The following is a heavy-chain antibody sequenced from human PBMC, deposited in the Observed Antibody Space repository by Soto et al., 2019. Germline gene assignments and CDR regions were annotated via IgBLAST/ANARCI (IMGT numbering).Heavy chain of an antibody. D-gene: IGHD1-20*01. CDR1: RFSFSSVR. V-gene: IGHV3-23*01. J-gene: IGHJ3*01. Sequence: PXRCLRLSCAACRFSFSSVRLDWVRQAPGKGPGWVSTVRRGGDVSHYTDSVKGRFTISRDNPRRTLHLQMDSLRAEDAAVYFCVRRAITATTNWGAFDVWGQGTVVTVSS. CDR2: VRRGGDVS. CDR3: VRRAITATTNWGAFDV.